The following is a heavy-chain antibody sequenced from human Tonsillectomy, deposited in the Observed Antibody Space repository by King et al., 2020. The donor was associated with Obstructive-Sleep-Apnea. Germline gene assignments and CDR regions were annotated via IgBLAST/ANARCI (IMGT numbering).Heavy chain of an antibody. CDR1: GFTFSSYA. V-gene: IGHV3-33*01. Sequence: VQLVESGGGVVQPGRSLRLSCAASGFTFSSYAMHWVRQGPGKGLEWVAVIWYDGNTKYYADSVKGRFTISRDNSKNTLFLQINTLRAEDTAIYYCARISSGGCSSTSCGAFDIWGQGKMVTVSS. D-gene: IGHD2-2*01. J-gene: IGHJ3*02. CDR3: ARISSGGCSSTSCGAFDI. CDR2: IWYDGNTK.